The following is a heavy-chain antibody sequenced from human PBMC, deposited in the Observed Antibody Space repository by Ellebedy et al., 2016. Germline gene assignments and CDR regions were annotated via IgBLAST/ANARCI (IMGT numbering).Heavy chain of an antibody. D-gene: IGHD3/OR15-3a*01. CDR3: ARDYMILGIGTASYGAFDV. J-gene: IGHJ3*01. CDR1: GDAVSSNTAA. V-gene: IGHV6-1*01. CDR2: TFYRSRWYN. Sequence: SQTLSLTCXISGDAVSSNTAAWNWIRQSPSRGLEWLGRTFYRSRWYNDYSNFVAGRITFNSDTAKNQVSLQLTSVTPEDTGVYYCARDYMILGIGTASYGAFDVWGPGTMVTVSS.